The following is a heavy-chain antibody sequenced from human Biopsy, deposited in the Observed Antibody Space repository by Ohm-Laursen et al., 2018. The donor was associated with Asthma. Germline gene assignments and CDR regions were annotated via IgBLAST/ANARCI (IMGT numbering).Heavy chain of an antibody. J-gene: IGHJ4*02. V-gene: IGHV4-59*01. CDR2: IYYSGST. D-gene: IGHD2-21*02. Sequence: TLSLTCPVPGVSISSDYWSWIRQPPGKGLEWIGHIYYSGSTNYQPSLKSRVTISVDTSKNQFSLKLRSVTAADAAVYYCARGISRVTGLFDHFDSWGQGTLVTVSS. CDR3: ARGISRVTGLFDHFDS. CDR1: GVSISSDY.